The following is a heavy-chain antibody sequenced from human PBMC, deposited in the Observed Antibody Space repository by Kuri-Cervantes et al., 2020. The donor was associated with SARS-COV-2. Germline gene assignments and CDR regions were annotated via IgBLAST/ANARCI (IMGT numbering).Heavy chain of an antibody. V-gene: IGHV4-61*08. J-gene: IGHJ3*02. CDR2: IYYSGST. CDR1: GGSISSGGYY. CDR3: ARDKLQFDAFDI. Sequence: SETLSLTCTVSGGSISSGGYYWSWIRQHPGKGLEWIGYIYYSGSTNYNPSLKSRVTISVDTSKTQFSLKLSSVTAADTAVYYCARDKLQFDAFDIWGQGTMVTVSS. D-gene: IGHD5-24*01.